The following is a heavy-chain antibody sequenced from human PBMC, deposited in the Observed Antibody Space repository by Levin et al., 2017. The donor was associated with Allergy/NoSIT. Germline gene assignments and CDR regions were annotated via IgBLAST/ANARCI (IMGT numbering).Heavy chain of an antibody. CDR2: ISSSSSTI. D-gene: IGHD6-13*01. J-gene: IGHJ6*03. CDR3: ARVGGYSSSWVGTNYYYYYMDV. Sequence: SCAASGFTFSSYSMNWVRQAPGKGLEWVSYISSSSSTIYYADSVKGRFTISRDNAKNSLYLQMNSLRDEDTAVYYCARVGGYSSSWVGTNYYYYYMDVWGKGTTVTVSS. CDR1: GFTFSSYS. V-gene: IGHV3-48*02.